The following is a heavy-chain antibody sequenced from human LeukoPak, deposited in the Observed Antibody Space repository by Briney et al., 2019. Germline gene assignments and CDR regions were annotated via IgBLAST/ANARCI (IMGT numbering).Heavy chain of an antibody. CDR3: AREDDRSFGAYDC. CDR2: VSKYTGNA. J-gene: IGHJ4*02. CDR1: NYTFSDYD. D-gene: IGHD4-17*01. Sequence: ASVKVSCKASNYTFSDYDVTWVRQAPGQGLKWMGWVSKYTGNADYAPKFQGRVSMTTDTSTRTAYMELRGLRPDDTAVYFCAREDDRSFGAYDCWGQGTLVTVS. V-gene: IGHV1-18*01.